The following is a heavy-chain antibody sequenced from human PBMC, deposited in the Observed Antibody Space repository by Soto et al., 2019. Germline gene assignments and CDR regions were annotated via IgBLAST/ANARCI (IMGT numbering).Heavy chain of an antibody. CDR1: GFTFSNAW. CDR2: IKSKTDGGTT. J-gene: IGHJ4*02. V-gene: IGHV3-15*07. D-gene: IGHD2-8*01. Sequence: GGSLRLSCAASGFTFSNAWMNWVRQAPGKGLEWVGRIKSKTDGGTTDYAAPVKGRFTISRKDSTNTLYRQMNSLKTEATAVYSCTTVKFRLIGYCTNGVCYRSYYFDYWGQGTLVTVSS. CDR3: TTVKFRLIGYCTNGVCYRSYYFDY.